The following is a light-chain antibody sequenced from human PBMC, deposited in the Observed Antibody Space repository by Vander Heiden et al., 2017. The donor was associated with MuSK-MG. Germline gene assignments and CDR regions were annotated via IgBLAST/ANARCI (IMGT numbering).Light chain of an antibody. J-gene: IGKJ1*01. CDR1: QSISSW. Sequence: DIQMTQSPSTLSASVGDRVTITCRASQSISSWLAWYQQKPGKAPKLLIYKASSLESGVPSRFSGSGSGTEFTLTISSLQPDDFATYYCQQDNSYPYTFGQGTKVXIK. CDR3: QQDNSYPYT. CDR2: KAS. V-gene: IGKV1-5*03.